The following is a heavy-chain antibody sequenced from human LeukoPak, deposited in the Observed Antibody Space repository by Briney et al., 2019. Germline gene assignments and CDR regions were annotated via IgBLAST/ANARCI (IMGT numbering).Heavy chain of an antibody. Sequence: ASVKVSXKASGYTFTGYYMHWVRQAPGQGLEWMGWINPNSGGTNYAQKFQGRVTMTRDTSISTAYMELSRLRSDDTAVYYCARDHGHYYGSGSYYISNWFDPWGQGTLVTVSS. CDR2: INPNSGGT. J-gene: IGHJ5*02. CDR3: ARDHGHYYGSGSYYISNWFDP. CDR1: GYTFTGYY. V-gene: IGHV1-2*02. D-gene: IGHD3-10*01.